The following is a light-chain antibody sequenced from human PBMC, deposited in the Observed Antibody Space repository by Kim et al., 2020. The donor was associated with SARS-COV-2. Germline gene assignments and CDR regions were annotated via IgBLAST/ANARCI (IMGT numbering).Light chain of an antibody. CDR2: GGS. CDR3: QQYDEWPWT. V-gene: IGKV3-15*01. Sequence: VSPGESDTLSCRSTKRVNDNLAWYQQKPGQPPRLLVYGGSVTPTYIPARFSGSGSKTEYTLTVTSLQSEDFAIYYCQQYDEWPWTFGQGTKVDIK. CDR1: KRVNDN. J-gene: IGKJ1*01.